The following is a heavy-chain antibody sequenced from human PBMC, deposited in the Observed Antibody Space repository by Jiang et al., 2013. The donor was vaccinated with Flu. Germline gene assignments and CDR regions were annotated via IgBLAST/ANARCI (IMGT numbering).Heavy chain of an antibody. CDR3: ARGLRNGDYIYYFDY. V-gene: IGHV1-69*01. D-gene: IGHD4-17*01. Sequence: GAEVKKPGSSVKVSCKTSGGTFSNDAIGWVRQAPGQGPEWMGGIIPIFGRAHYAQKFQGRGTITADESTSTVYMELSSLRSEDTAVYYCARGLRNGDYIYYFDYWGQGTLVTVSS. J-gene: IGHJ4*02. CDR2: IIPIFGRA. CDR1: GGTFSNDA.